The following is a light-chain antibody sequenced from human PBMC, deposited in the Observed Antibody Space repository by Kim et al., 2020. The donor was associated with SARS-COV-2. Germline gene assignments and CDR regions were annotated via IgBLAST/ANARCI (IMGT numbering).Light chain of an antibody. Sequence: SYELTQPPSVSVSPGQTASITCSGDKLGEKNVCWYQQRPGQSPILVIYEDIKRPSGIPERFFGSNSGNTVTLTIGGTQAMDEADYYCQAWDSSTAVFGGGTQLTVL. J-gene: IGLJ3*02. CDR3: QAWDSSTAV. CDR2: EDI. V-gene: IGLV3-1*01. CDR1: KLGEKN.